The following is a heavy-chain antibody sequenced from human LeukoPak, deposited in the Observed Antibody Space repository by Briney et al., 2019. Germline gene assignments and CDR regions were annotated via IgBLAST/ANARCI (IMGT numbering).Heavy chain of an antibody. CDR1: GYSISSGYY. Sequence: SETLSLTCTVSGYSISSGYYWGWIRQPPGKGLEWIGEINHSGSTNYNPSLKSRVTISVDTSKNQFSLKLSSVTAADTAVYYCSGSYVYYYYYYMDVWGKGTTVTISS. V-gene: IGHV4-38-2*02. J-gene: IGHJ6*03. D-gene: IGHD1-26*01. CDR3: SGSYVYYYYYYMDV. CDR2: INHSGST.